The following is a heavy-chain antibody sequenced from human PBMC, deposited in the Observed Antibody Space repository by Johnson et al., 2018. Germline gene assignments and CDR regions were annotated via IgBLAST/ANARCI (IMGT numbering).Heavy chain of an antibody. CDR2: ISSSSSYI. D-gene: IGHD6-13*01. J-gene: IGHJ1*01. CDR3: ARERSSSWYRLFPEYFQH. V-gene: IGHV3-21*01. CDR1: GFTFSSST. Sequence: VQLVQSGGGLVKPGGSLRLSCAASGFTFSSSTMSWVRQAPGKGLEWVSSISSSSSYIYYADSLKGRFTISRDNAKNSLYLQMNSLRAEGTAVYYFARERSSSWYRLFPEYFQHWGQGTLVTVSS.